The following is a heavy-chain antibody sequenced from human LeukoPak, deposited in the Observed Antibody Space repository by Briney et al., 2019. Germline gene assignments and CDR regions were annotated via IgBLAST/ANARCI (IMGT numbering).Heavy chain of an antibody. CDR2: IYYSGST. D-gene: IGHD6-13*01. Sequence: NPSETLSLTCTVSGGSISSSSYYWGWVRQPPGKGLEWIGSIYYSGSTNYNPSLKSRVTISVDTSKNQFSLKLSSVTAADTAVYYCARVAAAGTPYFDYWGQGTLVTVSS. CDR3: ARVAAAGTPYFDY. V-gene: IGHV4-39*07. CDR1: GGSISSSSYY. J-gene: IGHJ4*02.